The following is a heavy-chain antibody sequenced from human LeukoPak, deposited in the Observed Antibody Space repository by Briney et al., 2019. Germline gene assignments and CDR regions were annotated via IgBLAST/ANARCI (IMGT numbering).Heavy chain of an antibody. J-gene: IGHJ3*02. D-gene: IGHD5-12*01. CDR2: INDNSDNI. V-gene: IGHV3-9*01. CDR1: GFTFDDYA. Sequence: GRSLRLSCAASGFTFDDYAMHWVRQAPGKGLEWVSYINDNSDNILYADSVKGRFTISRDNAKNSVYLQMNSLRVEDTAVYYCVRDYIWAFDIWGQGTMVTVSS. CDR3: VRDYIWAFDI.